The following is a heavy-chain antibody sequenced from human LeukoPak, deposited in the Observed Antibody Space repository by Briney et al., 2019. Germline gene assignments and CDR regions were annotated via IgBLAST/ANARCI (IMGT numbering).Heavy chain of an antibody. CDR2: ISYDGSNK. CDR1: GFTFSSYA. CDR3: ARYSSGWYYFDY. J-gene: IGHJ4*02. V-gene: IGHV3-30*04. Sequence: GGSLRLSCAASGFTFSSYAMHWVRQAPGKGQEWVAVISYDGSNKYYADSVKGRFTISRDNSKNTLYLQMNSLRAEDTAVYYCARYSSGWYYFDYWGQGTLVTVSS. D-gene: IGHD6-19*01.